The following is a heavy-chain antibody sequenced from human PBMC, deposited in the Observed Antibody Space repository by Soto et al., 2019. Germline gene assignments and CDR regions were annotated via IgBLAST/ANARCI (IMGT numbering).Heavy chain of an antibody. D-gene: IGHD6-13*01. CDR2: IYPGDSDT. J-gene: IGHJ4*02. CDR3: ARHSGHSSSWSVPGY. Sequence: PGESLKISCKGSGYSFTSYWIGWVRQMPGKGLEWMGIIYPGDSDTRYSPSFQGQVTISADKSISTAYLQWSSLKASDTAMYYCARHSGHSSSWSVPGYWGQGTLVTVSS. CDR1: GYSFTSYW. V-gene: IGHV5-51*01.